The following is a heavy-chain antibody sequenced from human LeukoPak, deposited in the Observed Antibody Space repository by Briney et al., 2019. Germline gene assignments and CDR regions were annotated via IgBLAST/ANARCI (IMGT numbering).Heavy chain of an antibody. V-gene: IGHV1-8*01. J-gene: IGHJ6*03. CDR2: MNPNSGNT. D-gene: IGHD2-2*01. CDR3: ARSAGYQRNYYYYMDV. Sequence: ASVKVSCKASGYTFTSYDINWVRQATGQGLEWMGWMNPNSGNTGYAQKFQGRVTMTRNTSISTAYMELSSLRSEDTAVYYCARSAGYQRNYYYYMDVWGKGTTVTVSS. CDR1: GYTFTSYD.